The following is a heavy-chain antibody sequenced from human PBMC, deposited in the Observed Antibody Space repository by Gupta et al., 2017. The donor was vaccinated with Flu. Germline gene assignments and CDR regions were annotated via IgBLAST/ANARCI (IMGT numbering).Heavy chain of an antibody. CDR1: GGSFSGYY. V-gene: IGHV4-34*01. CDR3: ARGRFVGSYYYGMDV. Sequence: QVQLQQWGAGLLKPSETLSLTCAVYGGSFSGYYWTWIRRPPGKGLEWIGEINFSGSTKYNPSLKSRVTISVDTSKNQFSLKVSSVTAEDTAVYYCARGRFVGSYYYGMDVWGQGTTVTVSS. CDR2: INFSGST. J-gene: IGHJ6*02. D-gene: IGHD1-26*01.